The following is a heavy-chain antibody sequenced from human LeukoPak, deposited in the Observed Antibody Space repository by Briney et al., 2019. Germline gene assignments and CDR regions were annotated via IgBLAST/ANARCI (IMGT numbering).Heavy chain of an antibody. CDR2: IQTSGNT. CDR1: AGSISSYS. CDR3: ARGSGGGSGSYYRDYYYGMDV. D-gene: IGHD3-10*01. Sequence: SETPSLTCSVSAGSISSYSWSWIRQPAGKALEWIGRIQTSGNTNYNPSLKSRVTMSVDTSKNQFSLKLNSVTAADTAVYYCARGSGGGSGSYYRDYYYGMDVWGPGTTVTVS. J-gene: IGHJ6*02. V-gene: IGHV4-4*07.